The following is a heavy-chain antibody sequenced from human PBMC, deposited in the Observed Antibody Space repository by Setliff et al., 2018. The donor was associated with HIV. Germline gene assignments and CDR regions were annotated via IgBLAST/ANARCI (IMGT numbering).Heavy chain of an antibody. CDR2: IHHSGST. CDR3: ARGGRVAGIGLWGSWFDP. V-gene: IGHV4-38-2*01. Sequence: PSETLSLTCVVSGYSISRGYYWGWIRQPPGKGLGWIGSIHHSGSTYYNPSLKSRVSISVDTSKNQFSLQLRSVTAADTAVYYCARGGRVAGIGLWGSWFDPWGQGTLVTVSS. D-gene: IGHD6-19*01. J-gene: IGHJ5*02. CDR1: GYSISRGYY.